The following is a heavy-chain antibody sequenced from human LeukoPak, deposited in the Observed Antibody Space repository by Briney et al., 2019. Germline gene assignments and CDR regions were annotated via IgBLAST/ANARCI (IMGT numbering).Heavy chain of an antibody. CDR1: GFTFGSYW. D-gene: IGHD2-2*01. CDR2: IRQDGSEK. V-gene: IGHV3-7*01. J-gene: IGHJ5*02. CDR3: ARDFSAQVPVTIHDNWFDP. Sequence: GGSLRLSCAASGFTFGSYWMSWLRQAPGKGPEWVANIRQDGSEKYYMDSVKGRFTISRDNAKKSLYLQMNSLRADDTAMYYCARDFSAQVPVTIHDNWFDPWGQGTLVIVSS.